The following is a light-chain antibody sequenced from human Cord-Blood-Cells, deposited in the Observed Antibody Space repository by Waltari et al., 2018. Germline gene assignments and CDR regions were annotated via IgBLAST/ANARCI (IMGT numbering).Light chain of an antibody. V-gene: IGKV1-39*01. Sequence: IQMTHSPSSLSASVGDGVTITCRASQSITSYLNWYQQKPGKAPKLMIYAASSLQSGVPSRFSGSGSGTDFTLTISSLQPEDFATYYCQQSYSTPLTFGGGTKVEIK. J-gene: IGKJ4*01. CDR2: AAS. CDR1: QSITSY. CDR3: QQSYSTPLT.